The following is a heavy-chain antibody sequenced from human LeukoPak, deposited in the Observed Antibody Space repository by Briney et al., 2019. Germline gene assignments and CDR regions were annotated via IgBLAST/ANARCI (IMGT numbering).Heavy chain of an antibody. Sequence: PSETLSLTCAVYGGSFSGYYWSWIRQPPGTGLEWIGEINHSGSTNYNPSLKSRVTISVDTSKNQFSLKLSSVTAADTAVYYCARVPMYDILTGYYYYYYGMDVWGQGTTVTVSS. CDR2: INHSGST. CDR1: GGSFSGYY. J-gene: IGHJ6*02. D-gene: IGHD3-9*01. CDR3: ARVPMYDILTGYYYYYYGMDV. V-gene: IGHV4-34*01.